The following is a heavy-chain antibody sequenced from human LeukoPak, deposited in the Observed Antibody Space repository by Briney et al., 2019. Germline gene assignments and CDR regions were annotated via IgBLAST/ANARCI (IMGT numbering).Heavy chain of an antibody. J-gene: IGHJ5*02. CDR3: ARDDVRGFS. CDR2: IFYSGST. V-gene: IGHV4-39*02. Sequence: SETLSLTCTVSGASISSSSDYWGWIRQPPGKGLEWIGSIFYSGSTYYNPSLKSRVTISVDTSRNQFSLKLSSVTAADTAVYYCARDDVRGFSWGQGILVTVSS. CDR1: GASISSSSDY.